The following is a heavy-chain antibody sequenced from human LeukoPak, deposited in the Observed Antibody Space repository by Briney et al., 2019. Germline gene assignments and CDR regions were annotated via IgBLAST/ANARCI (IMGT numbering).Heavy chain of an antibody. Sequence: PGGSLRLSCSASGFGFSDCWMTWVRQAPGKGLEWVANIKQDGSRIHYVDSVKGRFTISRDNSKNTLSLQMNSLRVEDTAMYFCTKDIQLSTWGLGTMVTVSS. CDR3: TKDIQLST. V-gene: IGHV3-7*04. J-gene: IGHJ3*01. CDR2: IKQDGSRI. CDR1: GFGFSDCW. D-gene: IGHD5-24*01.